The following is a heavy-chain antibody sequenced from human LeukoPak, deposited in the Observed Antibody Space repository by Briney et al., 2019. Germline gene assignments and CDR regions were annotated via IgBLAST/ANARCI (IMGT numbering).Heavy chain of an antibody. CDR1: GFTFSSYA. CDR2: ISYDGSNK. V-gene: IGHV3-30-3*01. J-gene: IGHJ4*02. Sequence: PGGSLRLSCAASGFTFSSYAMHWVRQAPGKGLGWVAVISYDGSNKYYADSVEGRFTISRDNSKNTLSLQMNSLRAEDTAVYYCATEEVVVTTGEYLDYWGQGTLVTVSS. D-gene: IGHD3-22*01. CDR3: ATEEVVVTTGEYLDY.